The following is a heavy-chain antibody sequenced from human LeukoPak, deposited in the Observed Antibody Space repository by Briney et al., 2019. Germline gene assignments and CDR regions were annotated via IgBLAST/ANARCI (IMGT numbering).Heavy chain of an antibody. V-gene: IGHV3-30-3*01. CDR2: ISYDGSNK. CDR1: GFTFSSYA. D-gene: IGHD4-17*01. CDR3: AKEMASTVTNYFYYGMDV. J-gene: IGHJ6*02. Sequence: GGSLRLSCAASGFTFSSYAMPWVRQAPGKGLEWVAVISYDGSNKYYADSVKGRFTISRDNSKNTLYLQMNSLRAEDTAVYYGAKEMASTVTNYFYYGMDVWGQGTTVTVSS.